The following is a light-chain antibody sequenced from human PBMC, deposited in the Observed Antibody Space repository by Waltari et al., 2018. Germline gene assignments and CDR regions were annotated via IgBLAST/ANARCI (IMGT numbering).Light chain of an antibody. CDR3: QHYVRLPAT. V-gene: IGKV3-20*01. J-gene: IGKJ1*01. CDR2: GAS. Sequence: EIVLTQSPVSLSSSPGERVTLSCSASQIVSRALAWYQQKPGQAPRLLIFGASNRATGIPDRFSGSGSETDFSLTISRLEPEDFAVYYCQHYVRLPATFGRGTKVEIK. CDR1: QIVSRA.